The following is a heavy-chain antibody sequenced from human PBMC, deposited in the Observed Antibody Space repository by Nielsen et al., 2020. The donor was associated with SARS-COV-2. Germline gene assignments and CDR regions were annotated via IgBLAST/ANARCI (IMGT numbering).Heavy chain of an antibody. CDR2: ISSSSSYI. Sequence: GESLKISCAASGFIFSSFSMNWVRQAPGMRLEWVSSISSSSSYIYYTDSVKGRFTISRDNAKNSLYLQMNSLRAEDTALYYCAKGAGEYSSSSDYWGQGTLVTVSS. CDR1: GFIFSSFS. CDR3: AKGAGEYSSSSDY. J-gene: IGHJ4*02. V-gene: IGHV3-21*04. D-gene: IGHD6-6*01.